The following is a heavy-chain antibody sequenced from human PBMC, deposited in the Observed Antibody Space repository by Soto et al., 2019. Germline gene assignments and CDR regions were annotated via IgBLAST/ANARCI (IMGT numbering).Heavy chain of an antibody. CDR2: ISGGGDLT. D-gene: IGHD3-3*01. CDR1: GFTFSTYA. J-gene: IGHJ4*02. CDR3: VRDGTADFWSGHYTSFDY. Sequence: EVQLLESGGGLVQPGGSLRLSCAVSGFTFSTYAMSWVRQAPGRGLEWISAISGGGDLTYYADSVKGRSTISRDNSKNTLYLQMSSLRADDTAVYYCVRDGTADFWSGHYTSFDYWGQGTLVTVSS. V-gene: IGHV3-23*01.